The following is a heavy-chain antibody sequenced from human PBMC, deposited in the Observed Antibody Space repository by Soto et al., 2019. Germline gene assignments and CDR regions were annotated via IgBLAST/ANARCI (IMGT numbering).Heavy chain of an antibody. J-gene: IGHJ5*02. Sequence: GGSLRLSCAASAFTFSNAWMSWVRQAPGKGLEWVGRIRPNSEGGTTDYATPVEDRFTISRDDSKKTLHLQMNSLKTEDTAVYFCATGGHYYDPWGQGTLVTVSS. D-gene: IGHD3-16*01. CDR1: AFTFSNAW. CDR2: IRPNSEGGTT. CDR3: ATGGHYYDP. V-gene: IGHV3-15*01.